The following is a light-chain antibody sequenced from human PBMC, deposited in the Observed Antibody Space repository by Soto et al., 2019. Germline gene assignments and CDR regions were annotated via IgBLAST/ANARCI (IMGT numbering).Light chain of an antibody. Sequence: DFQMTQSPSTLSASLGDKVTMTCRASQSIGSLLAWYQQKPGKAPKVLIYDASSWESAIPSRFSGSGSGTEFTLIISSLQFDDFATYYRKKYHRNFGQGKRLEIK. CDR3: KKYHRN. V-gene: IGKV1-5*01. CDR2: DAS. J-gene: IGKJ5*01. CDR1: QSIGSL.